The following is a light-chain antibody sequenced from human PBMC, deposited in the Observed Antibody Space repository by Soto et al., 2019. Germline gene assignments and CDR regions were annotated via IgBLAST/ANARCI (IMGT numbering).Light chain of an antibody. CDR2: WGS. Sequence: DIVMTQSPVSLPVTPEEPASISCRSSQSLLHSNGYNYLDWYLQKPGQSPQLLIYWGSNRASGVPDRFSGSGAGTDFTLKISRVEAEDVGVYYCMQALQTPRTFGQGTKLEIK. CDR3: MQALQTPRT. V-gene: IGKV2-28*01. CDR1: QSLLHSNGYNY. J-gene: IGKJ2*02.